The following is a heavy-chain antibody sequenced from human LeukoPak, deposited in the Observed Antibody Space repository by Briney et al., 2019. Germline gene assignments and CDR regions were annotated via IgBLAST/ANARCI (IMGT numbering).Heavy chain of an antibody. J-gene: IGHJ6*02. Sequence: GGSLRLSCAASGFTFSSYGMHWVRQAPGKGLEWVAVIWYDGSNKYYADSVKGRFTISRDNSKNTLYLQMNSLRAEDTAVYYCARDYYVSGGYGGGFGMDVWGQGTTVTVSS. V-gene: IGHV3-33*01. D-gene: IGHD3-10*01. CDR2: IWYDGSNK. CDR3: ARDYYVSGGYGGGFGMDV. CDR1: GFTFSSYG.